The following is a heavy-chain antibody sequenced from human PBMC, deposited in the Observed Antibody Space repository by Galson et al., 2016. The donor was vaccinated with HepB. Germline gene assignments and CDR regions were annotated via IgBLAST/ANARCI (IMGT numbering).Heavy chain of an antibody. J-gene: IGHJ4*02. D-gene: IGHD2-15*01. CDR2: IVSHGGST. CDR1: GFSFSTNT. V-gene: IGHV3-64D*06. CDR3: VKDVRWSFQY. Sequence: SLRLSCAASGFSFSTNTMHWVRQAPGKGLEYVSSIVSHGGSTYYAESVKGRFTISRDNSKNTLYLQMSSLRTEDTAVYYCVKDVRWSFQYWGQGTLVIVSS.